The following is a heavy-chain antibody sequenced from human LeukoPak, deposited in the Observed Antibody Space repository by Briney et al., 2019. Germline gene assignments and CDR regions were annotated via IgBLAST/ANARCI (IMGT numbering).Heavy chain of an antibody. J-gene: IGHJ4*02. CDR3: ARDIITMIVVVITERPFDY. V-gene: IGHV1-18*01. Sequence: ASVKVSCKASGYTFTSYGISWVRQAPGQGLEWMGWISAYNGNTNYAQKFQGRVTMTTDTSTSTAYMELRSLRSDDTAVYYCARDIITMIVVVITERPFDYWGQGTLVTVSS. D-gene: IGHD3-22*01. CDR1: GYTFTSYG. CDR2: ISAYNGNT.